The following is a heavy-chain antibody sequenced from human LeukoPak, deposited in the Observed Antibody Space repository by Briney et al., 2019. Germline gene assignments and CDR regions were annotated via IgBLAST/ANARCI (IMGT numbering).Heavy chain of an antibody. Sequence: KDGESLKISCEGSGYSFTSYWISWVRQMPGNGLEWMGRIDPSDSYTNYSPPFEGHVTISAAKSISTAYLQWSRLKASDTAIYYCARHGYSSSWYFFDSWGQGTLVTVSS. CDR3: ARHGYSSSWYFFDS. CDR1: GYSFTSYW. CDR2: IDPSDSYT. V-gene: IGHV5-10-1*01. D-gene: IGHD6-13*01. J-gene: IGHJ4*02.